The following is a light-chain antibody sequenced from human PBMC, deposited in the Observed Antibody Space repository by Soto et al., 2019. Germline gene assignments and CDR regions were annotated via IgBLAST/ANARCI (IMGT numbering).Light chain of an antibody. CDR3: QQHTYLWT. V-gene: IGKV1-9*01. Sequence: IQLTQSPSSLSASVGDRVTIPCRASQGINNYLAWYQQKPGKAPKLLIYAASTLQSGVPSRFSGSGSGTDFTLTISSLQPEDFATYYCQQHTYLWTFGQGTKVDIK. J-gene: IGKJ1*01. CDR2: AAS. CDR1: QGINNY.